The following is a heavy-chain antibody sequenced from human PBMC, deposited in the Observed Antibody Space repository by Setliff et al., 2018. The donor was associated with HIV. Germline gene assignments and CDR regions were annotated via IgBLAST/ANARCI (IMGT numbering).Heavy chain of an antibody. Sequence: TLSLTCDVSGFSISSRYYWGWIRQSPGKGLEWIGNIYHTGSSYYNPSLNDRATISLDTSKNQFSLKLNSVTAADTAVYYCAGDVLDLVISVYGFWGQGIPVTVSS. D-gene: IGHD3-22*01. CDR3: AGDVLDLVISVYGF. J-gene: IGHJ4*02. V-gene: IGHV4-38-2*02. CDR2: IYHTGSS. CDR1: GFSISSRYY.